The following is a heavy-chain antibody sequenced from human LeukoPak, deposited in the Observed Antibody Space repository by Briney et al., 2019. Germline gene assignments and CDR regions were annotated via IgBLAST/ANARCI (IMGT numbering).Heavy chain of an antibody. J-gene: IGHJ5*02. CDR3: ARGPARRIKDRFDP. CDR1: GGSFSGYY. D-gene: IGHD3-10*01. CDR2: INHSGST. V-gene: IGHV4-34*01. Sequence: SETLSLTCAVYGGSFSGYYWSWIRQPPGKGLGWIGEINHSGSTNYNPSLKRRVTISVDTSKTQFSLKLSSVTAADTAVYYCARGPARRIKDRFDPWGQGTLVTVSS.